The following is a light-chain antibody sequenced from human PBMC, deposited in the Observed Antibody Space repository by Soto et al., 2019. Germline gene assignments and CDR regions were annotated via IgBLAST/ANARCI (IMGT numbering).Light chain of an antibody. V-gene: IGKV1-5*01. CDR2: DAS. CDR1: QGISGW. CDR3: QQYDSVSVRT. J-gene: IGKJ1*01. Sequence: DIQMTQSPSTLSASVGDRVTITCRASQGISGWLAWYQQKAGKAPRLLIFDASSLMSGVPSRFSGSGYGTEFTLTINRLQPDDSSTYYCQQYDSVSVRTFGQGTKVEI.